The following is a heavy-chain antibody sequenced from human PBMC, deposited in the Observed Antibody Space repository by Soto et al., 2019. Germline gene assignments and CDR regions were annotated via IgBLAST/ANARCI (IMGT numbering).Heavy chain of an antibody. CDR1: GGSVTSDEDY. CDR2: TSNSGST. V-gene: IGHV4-30-4*01. D-gene: IGHD5-18*01. CDR3: ATESGSTYGYFDH. Sequence: SETLSLTCTVYGGSVTSDEDYWTWIRQSPGKGLEWIGYTSNSGSTGYNPSLKTRLSMSVDRSKNQFTLRLTSVTAADTAVYFCATESGSTYGYFDHWGQGTQVTVSS. J-gene: IGHJ4*02.